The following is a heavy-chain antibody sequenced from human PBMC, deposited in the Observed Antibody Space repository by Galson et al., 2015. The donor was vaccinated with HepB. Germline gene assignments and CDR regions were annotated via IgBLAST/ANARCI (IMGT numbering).Heavy chain of an antibody. CDR3: VNAPHYYDSSGYYPTHDAFDI. J-gene: IGHJ3*02. CDR2: ISSNGGST. D-gene: IGHD3-22*01. Sequence: SLRLSCAASGFTFSSYAMHWVRQAPGKGLEYVSAISSNGGSTYYADSVKGRFTISRDNSKNTLYLQMSSLRAEDTAVYYCVNAPHYYDSSGYYPTHDAFDIWGQGTMVTVSS. CDR1: GFTFSSYA. V-gene: IGHV3-64D*06.